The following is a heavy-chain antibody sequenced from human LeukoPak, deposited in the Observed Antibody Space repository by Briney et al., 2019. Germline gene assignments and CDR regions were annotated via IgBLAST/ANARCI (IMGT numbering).Heavy chain of an antibody. Sequence: PSETLSLTCTVSGGSISSSDHYWGWIRQSPGMGLEWIGSIYYSGTTYYNPSLKSRVTISVDTSKNQFSLKLSPVTAADTAVYYCARQRRWIQQIWGQGTLVTVSS. CDR1: GGSISSSDHY. V-gene: IGHV4-39*01. CDR2: IYYSGTT. D-gene: IGHD5-24*01. CDR3: ARQRRWIQQI. J-gene: IGHJ4*02.